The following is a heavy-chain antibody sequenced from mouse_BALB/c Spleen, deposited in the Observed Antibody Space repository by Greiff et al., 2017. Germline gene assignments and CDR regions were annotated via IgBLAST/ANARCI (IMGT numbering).Heavy chain of an antibody. CDR3: ARGGGYYDGFAY. Sequence: QVQLKESGPGLVAPSQSLSITCTVSGFSLTSYGVHWVRQPPGKGLEWLGVIWAGGSTNYNSALMSRLSISKDNSKSQVFLKMNSLQTDDTAMYYCARGGGYYDGFAYWGQGTLVTVSA. J-gene: IGHJ3*01. V-gene: IGHV2-9*02. CDR2: IWAGGST. D-gene: IGHD2-3*01. CDR1: GFSLTSYG.